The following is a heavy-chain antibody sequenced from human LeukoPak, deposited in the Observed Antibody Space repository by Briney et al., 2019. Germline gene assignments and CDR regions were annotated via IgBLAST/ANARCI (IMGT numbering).Heavy chain of an antibody. V-gene: IGHV1-2*02. CDR1: GYTFTSYD. J-gene: IGHJ3*02. CDR3: ARMYTELDASDI. CDR2: ISPNSGVT. Sequence: ASVKVSCKASGYTFTSYDINWVRQAPGQGLEWMGWISPNSGVTIYAQKFQGRVTMTRDTSISIVYMELTRLRSDDTAVYYCARMYTELDASDIWGQGTMVTVSS. D-gene: IGHD5-18*01.